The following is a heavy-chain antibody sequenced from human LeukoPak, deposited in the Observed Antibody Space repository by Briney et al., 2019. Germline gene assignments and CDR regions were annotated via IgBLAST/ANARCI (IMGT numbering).Heavy chain of an antibody. V-gene: IGHV1-69*04. CDR3: ARRGDRGNHADY. Sequence: SVTVSSTASGGTFTSYAISWVRQAPGQGLEWMGRIIPILGIANYAQKFQGRVTITADKSTSTAYMELSSLGSEDTAVYYCARRGDRGNHADYWGQGTLVTVSS. CDR2: IIPILGIA. J-gene: IGHJ4*02. D-gene: IGHD1-14*01. CDR1: GGTFTSYA.